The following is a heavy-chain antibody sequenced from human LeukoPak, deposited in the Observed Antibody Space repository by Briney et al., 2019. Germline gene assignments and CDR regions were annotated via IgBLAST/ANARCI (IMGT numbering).Heavy chain of an antibody. CDR1: GFTFSAYN. J-gene: IGHJ2*01. V-gene: IGHV3-53*01. Sequence: GGSLRLSCAASGFTFSAYNMNWVRQAPGKGLEWVSILYSGGDIYYADSVKGRFTISRDNSRNTLYLQMNTLRVEDSAVYYCARDRAPPTSWYFDLWGRGTLVTVSS. D-gene: IGHD3-10*01. CDR3: ARDRAPPTSWYFDL. CDR2: LYSGGDI.